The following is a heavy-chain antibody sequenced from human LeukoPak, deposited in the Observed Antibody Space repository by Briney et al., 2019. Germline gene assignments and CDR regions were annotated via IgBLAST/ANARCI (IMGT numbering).Heavy chain of an antibody. J-gene: IGHJ6*03. D-gene: IGHD2-2*01. CDR3: ARGGGVPAATSPYYYYYMDV. CDR2: GTA. V-gene: IGHV1-69*01. Sequence: GTANYSQKFQGRVTITADESTRTAYMELSSLRSEDTAVYYCARGGGVPAATSPYYYYYMDVWGKGTTVTVSS.